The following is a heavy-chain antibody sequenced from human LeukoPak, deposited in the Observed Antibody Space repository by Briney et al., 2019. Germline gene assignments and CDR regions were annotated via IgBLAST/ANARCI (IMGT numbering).Heavy chain of an antibody. Sequence: GASVKFSCNASGYTFTGYYMHWVRQAPGQGLGWMGWINPNSGGTNYAQKFQGRVTMTRDTSISTAYMELSRLRSDDTAVYYCARGERSGWYGGVNYYYMDVWSKGTTVTVSS. J-gene: IGHJ6*03. CDR3: ARGERSGWYGGVNYYYMDV. V-gene: IGHV1-2*02. CDR2: INPNSGGT. CDR1: GYTFTGYY. D-gene: IGHD6-19*01.